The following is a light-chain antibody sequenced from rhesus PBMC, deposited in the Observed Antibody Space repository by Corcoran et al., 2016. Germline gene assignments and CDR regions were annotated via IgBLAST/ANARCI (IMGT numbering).Light chain of an antibody. CDR3: QHGYGTPPT. V-gene: IGKV1-74*01. CDR2: KAS. Sequence: DIQMTQSPSSLSASVGDRVTITCRASENVNNYLNWYQQKPGKAPKLLNYKASTLQTGVPSRFSCSGSGTDYTLPISSLQPEDVATYDCQHGYGTPPTFGGGTKVEIK. CDR1: ENVNNY. J-gene: IGKJ4*01.